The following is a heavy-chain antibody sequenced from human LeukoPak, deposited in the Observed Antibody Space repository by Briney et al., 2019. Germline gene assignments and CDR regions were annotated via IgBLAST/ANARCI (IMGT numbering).Heavy chain of an antibody. CDR3: AKAAYDSSGYPIDYYYYGMDV. V-gene: IGHV3-9*01. J-gene: IGHJ6*02. Sequence: GGSLRLSCAASGFTFDDYAMPWVRQAPGKGLEWVSGISWNSGSIGYADSVKGRFTISRDNAKNSLYLQMNSLRAEDTALYYCAKAAYDSSGYPIDYYYYGMDVWGQGTTVTVSS. CDR1: GFTFDDYA. D-gene: IGHD3-22*01. CDR2: ISWNSGSI.